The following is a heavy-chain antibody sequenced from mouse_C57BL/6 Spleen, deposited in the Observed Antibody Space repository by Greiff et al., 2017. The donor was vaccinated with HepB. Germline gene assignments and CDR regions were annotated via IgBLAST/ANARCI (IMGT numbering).Heavy chain of an antibody. Sequence: QVQLQQSGAELVKPGASVKLSCKASGYTFTSYWMHWVKQRPGRGLEWIGRIDPNSGGTKYNEKFKSKATLTVDKPSSTAYMQLSSLTSEDSAVYYCARVPDGYYRDWYFDVWGTGTTVTVSS. CDR2: IDPNSGGT. D-gene: IGHD2-3*01. CDR3: ARVPDGYYRDWYFDV. V-gene: IGHV1-72*01. J-gene: IGHJ1*03. CDR1: GYTFTSYW.